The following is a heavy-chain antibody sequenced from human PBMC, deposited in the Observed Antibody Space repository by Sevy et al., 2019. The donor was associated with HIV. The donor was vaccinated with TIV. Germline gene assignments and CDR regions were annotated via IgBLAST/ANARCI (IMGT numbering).Heavy chain of an antibody. V-gene: IGHV3-11*01. D-gene: IGHD3-22*01. CDR2: ISSRGSTI. CDR3: AGGRYDSSGSFDAFDI. Sequence: GGSLRLSCAASEFTFSDYYISWIRQAPGKGLEWVTYISSRGSTIYYADSVKGRFTISRDNAKNSLYLQMNSLRAEDTALYYCAGGRYDSSGSFDAFDIWGQGTMVTVSS. J-gene: IGHJ3*02. CDR1: EFTFSDYY.